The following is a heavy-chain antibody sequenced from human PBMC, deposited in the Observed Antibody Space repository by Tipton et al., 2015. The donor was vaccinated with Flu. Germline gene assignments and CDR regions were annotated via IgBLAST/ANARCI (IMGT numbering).Heavy chain of an antibody. J-gene: IGHJ4*02. CDR1: GGSLSGYY. D-gene: IGHD6-13*01. Sequence: TLSLTCNVSGGSLSGYYWSWIRQPAGKGLEWIGRIYTSGNTNYSPSLKSRVTMSVDTSKNQFSLRLSSVTAADTAIYYCAIDDFGSSWYGYWGQGSLVTVSS. CDR3: AIDDFGSSWYGY. V-gene: IGHV4-4*07. CDR2: IYTSGNT.